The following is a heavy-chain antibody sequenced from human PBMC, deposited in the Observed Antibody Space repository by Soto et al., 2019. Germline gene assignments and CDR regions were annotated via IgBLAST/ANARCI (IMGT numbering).Heavy chain of an antibody. D-gene: IGHD2-15*01. CDR2: INQDGSEK. J-gene: IGHJ4*02. CDR1: GFTFSNYW. Sequence: GGSLRLSCAASGFTFSNYWMSWVRQAPGKGLEWVANINQDGSEKYYVDSVEGRFTISRDNAKNSLYLQMNSLRTEDTAVYYCASHGRGTYWGQGTLVTVSS. V-gene: IGHV3-7*01. CDR3: ASHGRGTY.